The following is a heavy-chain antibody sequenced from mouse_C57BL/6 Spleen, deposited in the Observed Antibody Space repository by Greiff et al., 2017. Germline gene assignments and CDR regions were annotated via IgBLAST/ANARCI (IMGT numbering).Heavy chain of an antibody. Sequence: VQLQQSGPELVKPGDSVKISCKASGYSFTGYFMNWVMQSHGKSLEWIGRINPYNGDTFYNQKFKGKATLTVDKSSSTAHMELRSLTSEDSAVYYGARWGITTNWDYWGQGTTLTVSS. D-gene: IGHD1-2*01. J-gene: IGHJ2*01. CDR2: INPYNGDT. CDR1: GYSFTGYF. CDR3: ARWGITTNWDY. V-gene: IGHV1-20*01.